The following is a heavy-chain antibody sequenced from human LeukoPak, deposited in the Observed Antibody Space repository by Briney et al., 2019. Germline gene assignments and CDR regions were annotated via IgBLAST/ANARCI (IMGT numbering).Heavy chain of an antibody. J-gene: IGHJ6*02. V-gene: IGHV5-51*01. CDR3: ARLGESYYYGMDV. Sequence: GEPLKISCKGSGYSFTSYWIGWVRQMPGKGLEWMGIIYPGDSDTRYSPSFQGQVTISADKSISTAYLQWSSLKASDTAMYYCARLGESYYYGMDVWGQGTTVTVSS. CDR2: IYPGDSDT. CDR1: GYSFTSYW.